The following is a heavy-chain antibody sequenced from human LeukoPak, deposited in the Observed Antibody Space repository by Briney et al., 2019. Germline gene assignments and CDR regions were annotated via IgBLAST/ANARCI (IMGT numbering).Heavy chain of an antibody. D-gene: IGHD6-13*01. V-gene: IGHV3-74*01. CDR2: IHSDGSST. CDR3: ARDDAAAGIIFDS. CDR1: GFTFTNYW. Sequence: GGSLRLSCAASGFTFTNYWMHWVRQAPGKGLVWVSRIHSDGSSTNYADSVTGRFTISRDNDKNTLYLQMNSLRAEDTAVYYCARDDAAAGIIFDSWGQGTLVTVSS. J-gene: IGHJ4*02.